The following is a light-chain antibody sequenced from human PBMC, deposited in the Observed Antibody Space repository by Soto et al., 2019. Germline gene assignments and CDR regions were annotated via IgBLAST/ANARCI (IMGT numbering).Light chain of an antibody. J-gene: IGKJ1*01. V-gene: IGKV1-5*03. Sequence: IQMTQAPSTLSASVGDRVTITCRASQSISSWLAWYQQKPGKAPKLLIYKASSLESGVPSRFSGSGSGTEFSLTISCLQPDDFATYYCQQYNSYPWTFGQGTKVDIK. CDR1: QSISSW. CDR2: KAS. CDR3: QQYNSYPWT.